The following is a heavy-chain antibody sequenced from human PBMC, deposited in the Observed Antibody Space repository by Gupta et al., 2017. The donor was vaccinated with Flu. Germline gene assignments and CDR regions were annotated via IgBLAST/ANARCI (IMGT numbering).Heavy chain of an antibody. CDR3: ARSPLDLDGYYDANVLDY. D-gene: IGHD5-12*01. CDR2: IIPTL. Sequence: QVQLVQSGAEVKKPGSSVKVSCKTSGGTFINYPITWVRQAPGQGLEWMGGIIPTLDSAQKIQGRVTITADASTSTTYMELSTLRTEDTAIYYCARSPLDLDGYYDANVLDYWGQGTLVTVSS. V-gene: IGHV1-69*01. CDR1: GGTFINYP. J-gene: IGHJ4*02.